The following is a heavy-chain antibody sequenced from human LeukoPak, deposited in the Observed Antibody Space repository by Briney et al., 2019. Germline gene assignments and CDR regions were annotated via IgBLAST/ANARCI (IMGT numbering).Heavy chain of an antibody. CDR3: ARGVPSAKYYFYYHMDV. D-gene: IGHD3-10*01. CDR2: ISHSGTT. J-gene: IGHJ6*03. V-gene: IGHV4-59*11. CDR1: GDSLISHY. Sequence: SETLSLTCTVSGDSLISHYWTWIRQPPGKGLEWIGYISHSGTTNYSPSLESRVTISLDTSKNQFSLRLTSVTAADVAVYYCARGVPSAKYYFYYHMDVWGKGTTVTVSS.